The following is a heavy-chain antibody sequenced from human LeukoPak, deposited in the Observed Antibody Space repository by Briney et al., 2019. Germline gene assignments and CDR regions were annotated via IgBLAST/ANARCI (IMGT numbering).Heavy chain of an antibody. CDR2: ISAYNGNT. D-gene: IGHD3-16*02. CDR3: ARDRYDYVWGSYRQPFDY. Sequence: ASVKVSCKASGYTFTSYGISWVRQAPGQGLEWMGWISAYNGNTNYAQKLQGRVTMTTDTSTSTAYMELRSLRSDDTAVYYCARDRYDYVWGSYRQPFDYWGQGTLVTVSS. V-gene: IGHV1-18*01. CDR1: GYTFTSYG. J-gene: IGHJ4*02.